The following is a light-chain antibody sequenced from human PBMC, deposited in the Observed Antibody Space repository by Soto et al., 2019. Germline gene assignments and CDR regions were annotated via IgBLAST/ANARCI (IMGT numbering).Light chain of an antibody. CDR1: STDVGGFNY. CDR3: TSYSSGSTPYV. Sequence: QSALTQPASVSGSPGQSITISCTGTSTDVGGFNYVSWFQQHPGKAPKLIVYQVSYRPSGVSNRFSGSKSVNTASLTISGLQAEDEADYYCTSYSSGSTPYVFGTGTKVTVL. V-gene: IGLV2-14*01. J-gene: IGLJ1*01. CDR2: QVS.